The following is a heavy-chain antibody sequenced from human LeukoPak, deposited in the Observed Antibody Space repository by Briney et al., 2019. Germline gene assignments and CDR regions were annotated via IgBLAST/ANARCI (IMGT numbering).Heavy chain of an antibody. D-gene: IGHD1-1*01. J-gene: IGHJ5*02. CDR1: GFPFSSYW. CDR3: ARDSPRTGP. Sequence: GGSLRLSCVASGFPFSSYWMTWVRQAPGKGLEWVANIKQDGSKKSYVDSVKGRFTISRDNAKNSLYLQMNSLRAEDTAVYYCARDSPRTGPWGQGILVTVSS. CDR2: IKQDGSKK. V-gene: IGHV3-7*01.